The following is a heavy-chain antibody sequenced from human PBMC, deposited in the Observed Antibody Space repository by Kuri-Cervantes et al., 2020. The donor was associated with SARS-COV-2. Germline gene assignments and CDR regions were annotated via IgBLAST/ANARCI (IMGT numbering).Heavy chain of an antibody. CDR2: ISYDGSNK. CDR1: GFTFSSYG. J-gene: IGHJ4*02. Sequence: GESLKIFCAASGFTFSSYGMHWVRQAPGKGLEWVAVISYDGSNKYYADSVKGRFTISRDNSKNTLYLQMNSLRAEDTAVYYCAKGYYDSSGYRTLDYWGQGTLVTVSS. V-gene: IGHV3-30*18. CDR3: AKGYYDSSGYRTLDY. D-gene: IGHD3-22*01.